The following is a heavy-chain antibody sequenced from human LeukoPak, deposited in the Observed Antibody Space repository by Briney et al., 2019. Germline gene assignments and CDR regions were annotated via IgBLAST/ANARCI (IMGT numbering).Heavy chain of an antibody. CDR1: GYTFTGYY. CDR3: ARDSQRWLQFGSPDY. V-gene: IGHV1-2*02. J-gene: IGHJ4*02. CDR2: INPNSGGT. D-gene: IGHD5-12*01. Sequence: ASVKVSCKASGYTFTGYYMHWVRQAPGQGLEWMGWINPNSGGTNYAQKFQGRVTMTRDTSISTAYMELSRLRSDDKAVYYCARDSQRWLQFGSPDYWGQGTLVTVSS.